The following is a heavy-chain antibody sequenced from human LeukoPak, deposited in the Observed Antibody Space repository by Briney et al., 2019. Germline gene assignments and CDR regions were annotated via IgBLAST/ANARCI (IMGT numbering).Heavy chain of an antibody. CDR2: ISGSGGST. Sequence: GGSLRLSCAASGFTFSSYAMSWVRQAPGKGLEWVSAISGSGGSTYYAGSVKGRFTISRDNSKNTLYLQMNSLRAEDTAVYYCASHSGYEDFDYWGQGTLVTVSS. CDR1: GFTFSSYA. CDR3: ASHSGYEDFDY. J-gene: IGHJ4*02. D-gene: IGHD5-12*01. V-gene: IGHV3-23*01.